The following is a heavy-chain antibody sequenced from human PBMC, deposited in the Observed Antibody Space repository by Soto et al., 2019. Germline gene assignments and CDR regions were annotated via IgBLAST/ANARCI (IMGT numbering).Heavy chain of an antibody. CDR1: GYIFSTHG. CDR2: INPYNGKT. V-gene: IGHV1-18*01. D-gene: IGHD2-15*01. J-gene: IGHJ4*02. Sequence: QVQLEQSGAEVKKSGASVKVSCKASGYIFSTHGINWVRQAPGQGLEWMGWINPYNGKTNYAQKFQGRVTMTTETSRKTAYIEVRSLRSDGTAVYYCARVQIVVVVGGTPADYWGQGTLVTVSS. CDR3: ARVQIVVVVGGTPADY.